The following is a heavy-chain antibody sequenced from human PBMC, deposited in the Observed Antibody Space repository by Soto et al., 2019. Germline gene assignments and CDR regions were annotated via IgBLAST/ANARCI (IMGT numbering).Heavy chain of an antibody. CDR3: ARDGRRGYDLDV. CDR2: ISASRTTI. D-gene: IGHD1-26*01. CDR1: GFIFSGFS. Sequence: PGGSLRRSCVASGFIFSGFSMDWVRQAPGKGLEWLSYISASRTTIYYAGSVRGRFTVSRDNAKNSLYLQMNSLRDEDTAVYYCARDGRRGYDLDVWGQGTMVTVSS. V-gene: IGHV3-48*02. J-gene: IGHJ6*02.